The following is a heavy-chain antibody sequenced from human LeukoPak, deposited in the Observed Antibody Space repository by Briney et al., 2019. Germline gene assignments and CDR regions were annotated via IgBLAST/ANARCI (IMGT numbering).Heavy chain of an antibody. Sequence: SETLSRTCAVSGGSISGFYWSWIREPPGKGLEWIGCVYYSRYTNYNPSPKRRVAISVDTSTNQFSLQLTSVPAADTAVFYCGRGEVPAAKILGAFDSWGQGSMVSVS. J-gene: IGHJ3*02. CDR1: GGSISGFY. CDR2: VYYSRYT. D-gene: IGHD2-2*01. V-gene: IGHV4-59*08. CDR3: GRGEVPAAKILGAFDS.